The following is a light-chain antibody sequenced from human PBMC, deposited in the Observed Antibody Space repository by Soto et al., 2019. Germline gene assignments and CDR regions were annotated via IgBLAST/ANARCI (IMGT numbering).Light chain of an antibody. CDR2: KAS. CDR3: QHYNTYPWT. Sequence: DIQMTQSPSTLPASVGDRLTITCRASQSSSRWLAWYQQKPGKAPNLLIHKASHLESGVPSRFSGSGSGTEFTLTISSLQPGDFATYYCQHYNTYPWTFGQGTRLDIK. V-gene: IGKV1-5*03. CDR1: QSSSRW. J-gene: IGKJ1*01.